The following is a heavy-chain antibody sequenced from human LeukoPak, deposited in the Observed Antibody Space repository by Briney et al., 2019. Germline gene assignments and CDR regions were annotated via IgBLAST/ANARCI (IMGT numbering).Heavy chain of an antibody. CDR1: GFTFSNYW. CDR2: IKQDGSGK. J-gene: IGHJ4*02. Sequence: GGSLRLPCAASGFTFSNYWMSWVRQAPGKGLEWVANIKQDGSGKYYMDSVKGRFTISRDSAKNSLYLQMNSLRVEDTAVYYCARIGSRDGYTVDYWGQGTLVTVSS. CDR3: ARIGSRDGYTVDY. V-gene: IGHV3-7*01. D-gene: IGHD5-24*01.